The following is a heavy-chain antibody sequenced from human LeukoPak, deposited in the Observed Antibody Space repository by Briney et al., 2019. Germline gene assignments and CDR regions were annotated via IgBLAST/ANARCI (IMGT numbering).Heavy chain of an antibody. CDR3: ARLSAHYDFWTTAHKGYFDY. CDR1: GGSISSYY. V-gene: IGHV4-59*08. CDR2: INYRGST. J-gene: IGHJ4*02. Sequence: SETLSLTCTVSGGSISSYYWSWIRQSPGKGLEWIGYINYRGSTYYNPSLKSRVTISVDTSKNQFSLKLSSVTAADTAVYYCARLSAHYDFWTTAHKGYFDYWGQGTLVTVSS. D-gene: IGHD3-3*01.